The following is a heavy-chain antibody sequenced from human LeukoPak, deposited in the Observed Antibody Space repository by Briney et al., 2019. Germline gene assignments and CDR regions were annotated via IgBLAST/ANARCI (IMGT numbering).Heavy chain of an antibody. J-gene: IGHJ4*02. CDR1: GFTFSSYA. Sequence: GGTLRLSCAASGFTFSSYAMNWVRQAPGKGLEWVSGINGSGGSTYYAGSVKGRFTISRDNSKNTLYLQMNSLRAEDTAVYYCAKPARTDYTDYWGQGTLVAVSS. D-gene: IGHD1-14*01. CDR2: INGSGGST. CDR3: AKPARTDYTDY. V-gene: IGHV3-23*01.